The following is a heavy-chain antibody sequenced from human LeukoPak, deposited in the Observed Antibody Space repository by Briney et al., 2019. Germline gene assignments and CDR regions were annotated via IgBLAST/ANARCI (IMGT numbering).Heavy chain of an antibody. CDR2: IRGSVYGGAT. J-gene: IGHJ4*02. D-gene: IGHD2-8*01. CDR3: TRESPKYVFDS. Sequence: GGSLRLSCAASGFTFDHYSMNWVRQAPGKGLEWVGFIRGSVYGGATEYAASVKGRFTFSTDASKTIGYLQMTSLKTEDTAIYYCTRESPKYVFDSWGQGTLVTVSS. CDR1: GFTFDHYS. V-gene: IGHV3-49*04.